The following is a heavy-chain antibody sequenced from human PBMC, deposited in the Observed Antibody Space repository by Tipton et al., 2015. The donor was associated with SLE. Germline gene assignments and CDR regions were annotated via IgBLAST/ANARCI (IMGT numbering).Heavy chain of an antibody. CDR3: ARGDTGDDYFDN. Sequence: TLSLTCTVSGGSMSSYYWNWIRQAPGKGLEWVGYIYYSGNTNYNPSLKSRVTISVDTSTNQFSLKLSSVTAADTAVYYCARGDTGDDYFDNWGQGTLVTVSS. J-gene: IGHJ4*02. D-gene: IGHD7-27*01. CDR2: IYYSGNT. V-gene: IGHV4-59*01. CDR1: GGSMSSYY.